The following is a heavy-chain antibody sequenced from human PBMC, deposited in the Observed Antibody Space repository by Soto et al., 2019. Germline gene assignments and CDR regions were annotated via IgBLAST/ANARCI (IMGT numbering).Heavy chain of an antibody. J-gene: IGHJ4*02. CDR2: INPSGGST. CDR1: GYTFTSYY. Sequence: ASVKVSCKASGYTFTSYYMHWVRQAPGQGLEWMGIINPSGGSTSYAQKFQGRVTMTRDTSTSTVYMELSSLRSEDTDVYYCARDYGYSSSSDVAYYFDYWGQGTLVTVSS. CDR3: ARDYGYSSSSDVAYYFDY. V-gene: IGHV1-46*01. D-gene: IGHD6-6*01.